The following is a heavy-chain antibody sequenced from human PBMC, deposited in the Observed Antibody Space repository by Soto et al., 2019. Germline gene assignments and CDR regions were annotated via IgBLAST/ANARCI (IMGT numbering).Heavy chain of an antibody. CDR1: GYTFTSYA. V-gene: IGHV1-3*04. D-gene: IGHD6-25*01. J-gene: IGHJ4*02. Sequence: QVQLVQSGAEVKKPGASVKVSCKASGYTFTSYAIHWVRQAPGQRLEWMGWINTAKDNTKYSQKFQGRVTISRDTSASIVYMERSSRRSEDTAVFDCARGSSGSYFDYWGQGTLVTVSS. CDR3: ARGSSGSYFDY. CDR2: INTAKDNT.